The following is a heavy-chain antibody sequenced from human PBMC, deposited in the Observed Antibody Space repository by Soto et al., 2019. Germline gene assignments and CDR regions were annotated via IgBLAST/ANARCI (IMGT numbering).Heavy chain of an antibody. CDR3: ARNIFGMDV. D-gene: IGHD3-9*01. CDR1: GGSISSSSYY. CDR2: IYYSGST. V-gene: IGHV4-39*01. J-gene: IGHJ6*02. Sequence: SETLSLTCTVSGGSISSSSYYWGWIRQPPGKGLEWIGSIYYSGSTYYNPSLKSRVTISVDTSKNQFSLKLSSVAAADTAVYYCARNIFGMDVWGQGTTVTVSS.